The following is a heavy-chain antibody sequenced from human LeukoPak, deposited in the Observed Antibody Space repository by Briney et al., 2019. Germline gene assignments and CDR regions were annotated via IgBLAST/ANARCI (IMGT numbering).Heavy chain of an antibody. V-gene: IGHV4-59*08. D-gene: IGHD3-10*01. CDR2: IYYSGST. J-gene: IGHJ6*02. CDR3: ARQSYTAYYYYGMDV. CDR1: GGSISSYY. Sequence: SETLSLPCTVSGGSISSYYWSWIRQPPGKGLEWIGNIYYSGSTNYNPSLKSRVTISVDTSKNQFSLRLSSVTAADTAVYYCARQSYTAYYYYGMDVWGQGTTVTVSS.